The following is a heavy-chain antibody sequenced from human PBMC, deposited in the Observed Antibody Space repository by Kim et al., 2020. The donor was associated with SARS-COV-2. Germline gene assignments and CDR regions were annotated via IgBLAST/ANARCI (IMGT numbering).Heavy chain of an antibody. CDR1: GITFNHYG. D-gene: IGHD1-26*01. J-gene: IGHJ4*02. CDR2: ISYDGSNN. Sequence: GGSLRLSCAASGITFNHYGMHWVRQAPGKGLEWVAVISYDGSNNYYADSVTGRFTISRDNSKNTLYLQMNSLRVEDTAVYYCAKSFSVSYFGYVNWGQGTLVTVS. V-gene: IGHV3-30*18. CDR3: AKSFSVSYFGYVN.